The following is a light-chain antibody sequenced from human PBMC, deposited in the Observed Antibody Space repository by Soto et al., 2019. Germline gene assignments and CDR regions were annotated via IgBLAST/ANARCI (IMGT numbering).Light chain of an antibody. CDR1: STDVGSHKL. J-gene: IGLJ1*01. Sequence: QSVLTQPASVSGSPGQSITISCTGTSTDVGSHKLVSWYQQYPGNAPKLIIFEAYKRPSGVSNRFSGSKSGSTASLAISGLQAEDEADYYCCSNAVGSTYVFGTGTKVTVL. V-gene: IGLV2-23*01. CDR3: CSNAVGSTYV. CDR2: EAY.